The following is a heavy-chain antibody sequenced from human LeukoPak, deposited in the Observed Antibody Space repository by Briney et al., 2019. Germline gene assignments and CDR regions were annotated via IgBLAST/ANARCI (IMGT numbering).Heavy chain of an antibody. D-gene: IGHD1-26*01. Sequence: GGSLRLSCAASGFTFSSYWMSWVRQAPGKGLEWVANIKQDGSEKYYVDSVKGRFTISRDNAKNSLYLQMNSLRAEDTAVYYCARNRYSGSCGVDYWGQGTLVTVSS. J-gene: IGHJ4*02. V-gene: IGHV3-7*05. CDR2: IKQDGSEK. CDR1: GFTFSSYW. CDR3: ARNRYSGSCGVDY.